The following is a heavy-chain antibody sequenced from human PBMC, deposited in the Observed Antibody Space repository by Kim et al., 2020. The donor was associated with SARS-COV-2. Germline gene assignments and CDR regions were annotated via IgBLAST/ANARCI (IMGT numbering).Heavy chain of an antibody. CDR2: IYYSGST. Sequence: SETLSLTCTVSGGSISSGGYYWSWIRQHPGKGLEWIGYIYYSGSTYYNPSLKSRVTISVDTSKNQFSLKLSSVTAADTAVYYCARFEYPRTDDYYDEEAYGMDVWGQGTTVTVSS. CDR1: GGSISSGGYY. V-gene: IGHV4-31*03. D-gene: IGHD3-22*01. J-gene: IGHJ6*02. CDR3: ARFEYPRTDDYYDEEAYGMDV.